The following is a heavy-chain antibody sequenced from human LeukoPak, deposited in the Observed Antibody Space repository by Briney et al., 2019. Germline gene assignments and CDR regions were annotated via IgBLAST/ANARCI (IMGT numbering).Heavy chain of an antibody. J-gene: IGHJ4*02. CDR1: GGSISSGGYS. CDR3: ARGRGARLQFPYFDY. V-gene: IGHV4-30-2*01. D-gene: IGHD5-24*01. Sequence: PSETLSLTCAVSGGSISSGGYSWGWIRQPPGKGLEWIGYIYHSGSTYYNPSLKSRVTISVDRSKNQFSLKLSSVTAADTAVYYCARGRGARLQFPYFDYWGQGTLVTVSS. CDR2: IYHSGST.